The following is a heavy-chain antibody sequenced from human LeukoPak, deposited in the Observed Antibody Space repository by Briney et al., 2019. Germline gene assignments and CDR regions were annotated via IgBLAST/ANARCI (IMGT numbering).Heavy chain of an antibody. CDR1: GGTFSSYA. V-gene: IGHV1-8*02. J-gene: IGHJ4*02. Sequence: ASVKVSCKASGGTFSSYAINWVRQATGQGLEWMGWMNPNSGNTGYAQKFQGRVTMTRNTSISTAYMELSSLRSEDTAVYYRARARYGDYAFDYWGQGTLVTVSS. D-gene: IGHD4-17*01. CDR2: MNPNSGNT. CDR3: ARARYGDYAFDY.